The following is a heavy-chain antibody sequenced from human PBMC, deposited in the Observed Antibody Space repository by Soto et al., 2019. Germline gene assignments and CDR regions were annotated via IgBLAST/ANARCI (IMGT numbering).Heavy chain of an antibody. CDR1: GGSIRSYY. Sequence: QVQLQESGPGLVRPSETLSLTCTVSGGSIRSYYWSWIRQPPGKGLEWIGYIYYSGSTNYNPSLKSRVTISVDTSKNQFSLKLSSVTAADTAVYYCARDHYLDYWGQGTLVTVSS. CDR3: ARDHYLDY. CDR2: IYYSGST. J-gene: IGHJ4*02. V-gene: IGHV4-59*01.